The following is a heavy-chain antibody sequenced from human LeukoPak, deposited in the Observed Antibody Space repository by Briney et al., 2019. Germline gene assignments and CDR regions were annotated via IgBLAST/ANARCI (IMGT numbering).Heavy chain of an antibody. CDR2: IIPIFGTA. CDR1: GGTFSSYA. V-gene: IGHV1-69*13. J-gene: IGHJ3*02. Sequence: ASVKVSCKASGGTFSSYAISWVRQAPGQGLEWMGGIIPIFGTANYAQKFQGRVTITADESTSTAYMELRSLRSDDTAVYYCARDSLQYSSSWYSAFDIWGQGTMVTVSS. D-gene: IGHD6-13*01. CDR3: ARDSLQYSSSWYSAFDI.